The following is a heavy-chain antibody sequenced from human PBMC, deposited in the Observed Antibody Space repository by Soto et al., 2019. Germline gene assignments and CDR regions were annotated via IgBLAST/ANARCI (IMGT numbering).Heavy chain of an antibody. D-gene: IGHD3-16*02. CDR1: GYTFTDFS. CDR3: PRYRWLTTRDFDY. J-gene: IGHJ4*02. Sequence: VQLLQSGAEVKEPGASVKLSCKASGYTFTDFSIHRVRQAPRQGLVWVGWINPDSGETTSPPNFQGRFTITRDTSATTVYMDLTTLTSEETAMYFCPRYRWLTTRDFDYWGEGTLATVTS. CDR2: INPDSGET. V-gene: IGHV1-3*01.